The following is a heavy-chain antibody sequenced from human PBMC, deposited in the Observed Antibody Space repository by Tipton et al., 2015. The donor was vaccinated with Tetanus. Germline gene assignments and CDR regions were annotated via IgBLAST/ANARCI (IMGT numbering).Heavy chain of an antibody. J-gene: IGHJ4*02. CDR2: IYPGDSDT. CDR3: ARLRSLAAAGGDFDY. CDR1: GYSFTSYW. V-gene: IGHV5-51*03. Sequence: QSGAEVKKPGESLKISCKGSGYSFTSYWIGWVRQMPGKGLEWMGIIYPGDSDTRYSPSFQGQVTISADKSISTAYLQWSSLKASDTAMYYCARLRSLAAAGGDFDYWGQGTLVTVSS. D-gene: IGHD6-13*01.